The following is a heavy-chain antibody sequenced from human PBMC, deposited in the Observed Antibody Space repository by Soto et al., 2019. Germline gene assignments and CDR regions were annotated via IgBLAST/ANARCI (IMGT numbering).Heavy chain of an antibody. D-gene: IGHD4-17*01. CDR1: GFTFSSYG. J-gene: IGHJ4*02. CDR3: AKRAPPYGDYVPHFDY. Sequence: QVQLVESGGGVVQPGRSLRLSCAASGFTFSSYGMHWVRQAPGKGLEWVAVISYDGSNKYYADSVKGRFTISRDNSKNTLYLQMNSLRAEDTAVYYCAKRAPPYGDYVPHFDYWGQGTLVTASS. V-gene: IGHV3-30*18. CDR2: ISYDGSNK.